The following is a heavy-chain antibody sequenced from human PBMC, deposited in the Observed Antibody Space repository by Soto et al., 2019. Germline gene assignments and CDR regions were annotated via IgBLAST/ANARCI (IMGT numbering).Heavy chain of an antibody. Sequence: QVQLVQSGAEVKKPGASVKVSCKASGYSFITYGISWVRQAPGQGLEWMGWISTYNGNTNYAQKRQGRITMTTDTSTTTGYMELRSLRSDDTAVYYCARDRPTSSIRARDYYYAMDVWGQGTTVTVSS. D-gene: IGHD6-6*01. CDR2: ISTYNGNT. V-gene: IGHV1-18*01. CDR3: ARDRPTSSIRARDYYYAMDV. J-gene: IGHJ6*02. CDR1: GYSFITYG.